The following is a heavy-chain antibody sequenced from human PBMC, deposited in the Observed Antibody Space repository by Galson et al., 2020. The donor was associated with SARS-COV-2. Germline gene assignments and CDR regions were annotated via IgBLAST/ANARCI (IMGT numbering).Heavy chain of an antibody. Sequence: SETLSLTCAVSGGSISSGGYSWSWIRQPPGKGLEWIGYIYHSGSTYYNPSLKSRVTISVDRSKNQFSLKLSSVTAADTAVYYCARSIAAAGTAIWYYYYYMDVWGKGTTVTVSS. CDR1: GGSISSGGYS. D-gene: IGHD6-13*01. V-gene: IGHV4-30-2*01. CDR2: IYHSGST. CDR3: ARSIAAAGTAIWYYYYYMDV. J-gene: IGHJ6*03.